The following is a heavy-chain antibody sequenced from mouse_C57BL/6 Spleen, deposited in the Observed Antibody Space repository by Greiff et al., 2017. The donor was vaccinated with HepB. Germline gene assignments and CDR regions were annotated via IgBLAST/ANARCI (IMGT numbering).Heavy chain of an antibody. J-gene: IGHJ4*01. D-gene: IGHD2-4*01. CDR3: ASIYYDYGDYYAMDY. CDR2: IYPGDGDT. Sequence: LQESGPELVKPGASVKISCKASGYAFSSSWMNWVKQRPGKGLEWIGRIYPGDGDTNYNGKFKGKATLTADKSSSTAYMQLSSLTSEDSAVYFCASIYYDYGDYYAMDYWGQGTSVTVSS. CDR1: GYAFSSSW. V-gene: IGHV1-82*01.